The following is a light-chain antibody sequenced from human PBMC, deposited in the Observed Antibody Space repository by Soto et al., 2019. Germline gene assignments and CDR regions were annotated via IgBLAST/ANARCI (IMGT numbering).Light chain of an antibody. CDR2: GAS. CDR3: QQNGSSPLYT. J-gene: IGKJ2*01. CDR1: QTIGSS. V-gene: IGKV3-20*01. Sequence: EVVLTQSPDSLSLSPGDRATVSCRASQTIGSSLSWYQHRPGQSPRLLIYGASYRTSGIPDRFTGSGSGTHFTLTISKLAPEDFAVYYCQQNGSSPLYTTGQGTKLEIK.